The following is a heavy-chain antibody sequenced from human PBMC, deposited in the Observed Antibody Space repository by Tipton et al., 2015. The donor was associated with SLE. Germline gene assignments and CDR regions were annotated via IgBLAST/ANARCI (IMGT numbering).Heavy chain of an antibody. CDR2: IYYSGST. D-gene: IGHD6-19*01. CDR1: GGSISSSSYY. Sequence: TLSLTCTVSGGSISSSSYYWGWIRQPPGKGLEWIGSIYYSGSTYYNPSLKSRVTISVDTSKNQFSLKLSSVTAADTAVYYCARGGAVAKDFDYWGQGTLVTVSS. CDR3: ARGGAVAKDFDY. J-gene: IGHJ4*02. V-gene: IGHV4-39*07.